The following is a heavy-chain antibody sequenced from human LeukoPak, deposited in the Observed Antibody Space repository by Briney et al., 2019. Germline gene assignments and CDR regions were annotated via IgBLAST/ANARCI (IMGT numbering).Heavy chain of an antibody. CDR2: IISSSSTI. D-gene: IGHD4-17*01. CDR1: GFTFSSYS. CDR3: ARDLGSVTTWYFDY. Sequence: PGGSLRLSCAASGFTFSSYSMNWVRQAPGKGLEWVSYIISSSSTIYYADSVKGRFTISRDNAKNSLYLQMNSLRDEDTAVYYCARDLGSVTTWYFDYWGQGALVTVSS. J-gene: IGHJ4*02. V-gene: IGHV3-48*02.